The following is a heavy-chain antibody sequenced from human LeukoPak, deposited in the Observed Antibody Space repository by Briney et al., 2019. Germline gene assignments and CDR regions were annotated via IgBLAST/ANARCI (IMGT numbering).Heavy chain of an antibody. CDR1: GGSISSSSYY. CDR2: IYYSGST. CDR3: ARDKNLITMVRGVIKY. Sequence: SETLSLTCTVSGGSISSSSYYWGWIRQPPGKGLEWIGSIYYSGSTYYDPSLKSRVTISVDTSKNQFSLKLSSVTAADTAVYYCARDKNLITMVRGVIKYWGQGTLVTVSS. V-gene: IGHV4-39*02. D-gene: IGHD3-10*01. J-gene: IGHJ4*02.